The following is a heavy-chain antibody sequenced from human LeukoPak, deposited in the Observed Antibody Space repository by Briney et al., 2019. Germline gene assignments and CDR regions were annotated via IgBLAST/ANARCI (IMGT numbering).Heavy chain of an antibody. J-gene: IGHJ5*02. CDR2: IDPSDSYT. Sequence: GESREISCKGYGYSFTTFWITWVRQMPGKGLEWMGRIDPSDSYTNYSPSFEGHVTLSVDKSTSTAYLQWSNLEASDTAMYYCARVYCTSATCDNWFDPWGQGT. CDR3: ARVYCTSATCDNWFDP. D-gene: IGHD2-8*02. CDR1: GYSFTTFW. V-gene: IGHV5-10-1*01.